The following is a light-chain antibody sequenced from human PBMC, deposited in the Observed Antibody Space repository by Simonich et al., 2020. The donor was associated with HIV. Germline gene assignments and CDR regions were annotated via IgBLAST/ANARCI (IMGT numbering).Light chain of an antibody. V-gene: IGKV3-20*01. J-gene: IGKJ2*01. CDR1: QSVSSSY. CDR2: DAS. Sequence: EIVLTQSPGTLSLFPGERATLSCRASQSVSSSYLAWYQQKPGLAPRLLIYDASSRATGIPDRFSGSGSGTDFTLTISRLEPEDFAVYYCQHYYTIPYTFGQGTKLEIK. CDR3: QHYYTIPYT.